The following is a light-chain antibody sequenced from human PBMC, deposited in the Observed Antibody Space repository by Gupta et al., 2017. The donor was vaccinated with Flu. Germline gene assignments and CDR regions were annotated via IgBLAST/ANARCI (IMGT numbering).Light chain of an antibody. Sequence: YVLTQPPSLSVAPGQAARITGGGSNIGSYMVHWYQQKSGQAPVLVVYENDDRPSGIPDRISGANSGTTATLTIRRVEAGDEADYYCQVWDSNGDRVVFGGGTKLTVL. J-gene: IGLJ2*01. V-gene: IGLV3-21*02. CDR3: QVWDSNGDRVV. CDR2: END. CDR1: NIGSYM.